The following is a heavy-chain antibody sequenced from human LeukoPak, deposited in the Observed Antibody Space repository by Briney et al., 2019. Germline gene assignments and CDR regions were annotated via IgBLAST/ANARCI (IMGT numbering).Heavy chain of an antibody. V-gene: IGHV3-7*01. CDR3: AAGRRFLEWFSPFDY. J-gene: IGHJ4*02. CDR1: GFTFSDYW. Sequence: GGSLRLSCAASGFTFSDYWMSWVRQAPGKGLVWVANIKQDGIEKYYLDSVKDRFTVSRDNAKNSLYLQMDSLRAEDTAVYYCAAGRRFLEWFSPFDYWGQGTLVTVSS. CDR2: IKQDGIEK. D-gene: IGHD3-3*01.